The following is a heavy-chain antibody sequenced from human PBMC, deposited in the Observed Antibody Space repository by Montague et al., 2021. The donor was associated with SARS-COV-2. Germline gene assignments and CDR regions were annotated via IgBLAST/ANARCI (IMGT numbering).Heavy chain of an antibody. V-gene: IGHV4-34*01. CDR1: GGSFSGYY. D-gene: IGHD4-17*01. CDR2: INHSGST. J-gene: IGHJ6*02. CDR3: ARGTTVTTLFYYYYGMDV. Sequence: SQTLSLICAVYGGSFSGYYWSWIRQPPGKGLEWIGEINHSGSTNYNPSLKSRVTISVDTSKNQFSLKLSSVTAADTAVYYCARGTTVTTLFYYYYGMDVWGQGTRVIVSS.